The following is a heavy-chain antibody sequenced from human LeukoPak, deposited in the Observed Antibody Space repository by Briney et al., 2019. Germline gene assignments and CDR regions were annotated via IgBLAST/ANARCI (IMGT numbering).Heavy chain of an antibody. CDR3: ARVSRMVATGLYGMDV. Sequence: GGSLRLSCAASGFTFSSYAMHWVRQAPGKGLEWVAVISYDGSNKYYADSVKGRFTISRDNSKNTLYLQMNSLRAEDTAVYYCARVSRMVATGLYGMDVWGQGTTVTVSS. D-gene: IGHD5-12*01. J-gene: IGHJ6*02. CDR2: ISYDGSNK. CDR1: GFTFSSYA. V-gene: IGHV3-30-3*01.